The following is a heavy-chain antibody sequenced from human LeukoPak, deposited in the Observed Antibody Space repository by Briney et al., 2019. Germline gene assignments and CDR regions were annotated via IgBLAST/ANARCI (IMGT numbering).Heavy chain of an antibody. CDR3: ARHGYSSSDWFDP. J-gene: IGHJ5*02. D-gene: IGHD6-13*01. V-gene: IGHV4-59*08. Sequence: TETLSLTCTVSGGSISSYYWSWIRQPPGKGLEWIGYITYSRTTNYTPSLKSRVNISVDTSKNQFSLKLSSVTAADTAVYYCARHGYSSSDWFDPWGQGTLVTVS. CDR1: GGSISSYY. CDR2: ITYSRTT.